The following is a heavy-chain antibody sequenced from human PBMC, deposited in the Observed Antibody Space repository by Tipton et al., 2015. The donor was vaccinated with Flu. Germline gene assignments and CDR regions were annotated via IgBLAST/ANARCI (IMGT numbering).Heavy chain of an antibody. Sequence: TLSLTCSVSGGSINGFYWSWIRQPAGKGLEWIGRIHSSGNTNYNPSLKSRVTMSADTSKNQFSLKLTSVTAADTAIYYCVKNGDSNWFDPWDQGTLVTVSS. CDR3: VKNGDSNWFDP. J-gene: IGHJ5*02. CDR1: GGSINGFY. CDR2: IHSSGNT. D-gene: IGHD2-8*01. V-gene: IGHV4-4*07.